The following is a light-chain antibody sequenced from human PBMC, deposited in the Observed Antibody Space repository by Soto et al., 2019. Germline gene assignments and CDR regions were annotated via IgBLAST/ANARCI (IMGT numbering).Light chain of an antibody. CDR2: GAS. Sequence: LTQSPGTLSLSPGERATLSCRASQSVSNNYLAWYQQKPGQAPRLVIYGASSRGTGIPDRFSASGSGTDFTLTISSLQPEDFATYYCQQANSFPITFGQGTRLEIK. J-gene: IGKJ5*01. CDR1: QSVSNNY. V-gene: IGKV3-20*01. CDR3: QQANSFPIT.